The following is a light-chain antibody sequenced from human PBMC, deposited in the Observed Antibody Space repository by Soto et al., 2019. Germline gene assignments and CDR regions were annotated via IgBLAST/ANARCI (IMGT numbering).Light chain of an antibody. V-gene: IGKV3-20*01. CDR1: QSVSRSS. J-gene: IGKJ1*01. CDR2: GAS. Sequence: EIVLTQSPGTLSLSPGDRATLSCRASQSVSRSSLAWYQQKPGQAPRLLIHGASSRATGIPDRFSGSGSGTDFTLTISRMEPEDFAVYYCQQYGSSPWTFGQGNKVEIK. CDR3: QQYGSSPWT.